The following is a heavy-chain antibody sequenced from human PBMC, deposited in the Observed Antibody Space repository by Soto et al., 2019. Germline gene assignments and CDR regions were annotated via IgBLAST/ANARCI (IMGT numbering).Heavy chain of an antibody. Sequence: EVQLVESGGCLVQPGGSLRLSCAASGFTVSSNYMSWVRQAPGKGLEWVSVIYSGGSTYYADSVKGRFTISRDNSKNTLYLQMNSLRAEDTAVYYCASPRPYDSKARGVRGVRFDYWGQGTLVTVSS. D-gene: IGHD3-10*01. CDR3: ASPRPYDSKARGVRGVRFDY. V-gene: IGHV3-66*01. J-gene: IGHJ4*02. CDR1: GFTVSSNY. CDR2: IYSGGST.